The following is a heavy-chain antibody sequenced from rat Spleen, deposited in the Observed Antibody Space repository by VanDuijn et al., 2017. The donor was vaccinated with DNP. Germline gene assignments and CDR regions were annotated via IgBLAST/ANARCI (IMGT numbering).Heavy chain of an antibody. CDR2: IQNGGST. D-gene: IGHD1-10*01. V-gene: IGHV2-27*01. J-gene: IGHJ2*01. CDR3: TREREPNNNPYYFDF. CDR1: GFSLTSYH. Sequence: QVQLKESGPGLVQPSQTLSLTCTVSGFSLTSYHVHWVRQPPGKGLEWMGRIQNGGSTDYNSALISRLRITRDTSKSQVFLGMNSLQTEDTAIYFCTREREPNNNPYYFDFWGQGVMVTVSS.